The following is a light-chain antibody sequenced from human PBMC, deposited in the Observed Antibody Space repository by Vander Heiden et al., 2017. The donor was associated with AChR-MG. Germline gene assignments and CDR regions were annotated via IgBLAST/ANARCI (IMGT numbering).Light chain of an antibody. J-gene: IGLJ3*02. CDR1: SSDVGGYKY. CDR3: SSYTSSSTRV. V-gene: IGLV2-14*03. CDR2: DVS. Sequence: QSALTQPASVSGSPGQSITISCTGTSSDVGGYKYVSWYQHHPGKAPQLMIYDVSNRPSGVSNRFSGSKSGNTASLTISGLQAEDEADYYCSSYTSSSTRVFGGGTKLTVL.